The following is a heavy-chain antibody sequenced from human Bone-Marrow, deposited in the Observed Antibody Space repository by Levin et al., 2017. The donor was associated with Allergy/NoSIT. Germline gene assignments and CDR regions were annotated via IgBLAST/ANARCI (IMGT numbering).Heavy chain of an antibody. CDR1: GFTFSSYG. CDR2: ISYDGSNK. D-gene: IGHD6-6*01. CDR3: AKDVEYSSSYPANGMDV. Sequence: GGSLRLSCAASGFTFSSYGMHWVRQAPGKGLEWVAVISYDGSNKYYADSVKGRFTISRDNSKNTLYLQMNSLRAEDTAVYYCAKDVEYSSSYPANGMDVWGQGTTVTVSS. V-gene: IGHV3-30*18. J-gene: IGHJ6*02.